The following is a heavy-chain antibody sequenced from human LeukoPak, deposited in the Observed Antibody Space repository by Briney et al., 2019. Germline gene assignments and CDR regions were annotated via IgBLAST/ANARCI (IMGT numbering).Heavy chain of an antibody. CDR2: VNLQGST. CDR3: AREGGPYRPLDY. J-gene: IGHJ4*02. CDR1: GGSITSTNY. V-gene: IGHV4-4*02. Sequence: SGTLSLTCGVSGGSITSTNYWTWVRQPPGKGLEWIGEVNLQGSTNYNPSLMGRVAISVDMSENHISLQLTSVTAADTAVYYCAREGGPYRPLDYTGQGTLVTVSS.